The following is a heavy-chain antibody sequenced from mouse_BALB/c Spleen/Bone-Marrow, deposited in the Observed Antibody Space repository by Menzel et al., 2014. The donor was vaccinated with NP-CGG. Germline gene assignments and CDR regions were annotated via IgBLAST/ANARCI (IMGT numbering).Heavy chain of an antibody. V-gene: IGHV2-9*02. CDR3: ARGPFITTVHYYAMDY. J-gene: IGHJ4*01. Sequence: VQGVESGPGLVAPSQSLSITCTVSGFSLTSYGVHWVRQPPGKGLEWLGVIWAGGSTNYNSALMSRLSISKDNSKSQVFLKMNGLQTDDTAVYYCARGPFITTVHYYAMDYWGQGTSVTVSS. CDR2: IWAGGST. D-gene: IGHD1-2*01. CDR1: GFSLTSYG.